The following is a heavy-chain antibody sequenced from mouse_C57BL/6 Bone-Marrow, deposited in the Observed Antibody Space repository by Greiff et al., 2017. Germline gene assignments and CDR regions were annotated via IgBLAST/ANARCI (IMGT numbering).Heavy chain of an antibody. V-gene: IGHV2-2*01. CDR1: GFSLTSYG. CDR3: ARPIALSY. J-gene: IGHJ3*01. CDR2: IWSGGST. D-gene: IGHD6-1*01. Sequence: VKLMESGPGLVQPSQSLSITCTVSGFSLTSYGVHWVRQSPGKGLEWLGVIWSGGSTDYNAAFISRRSISKDNSKSQVFVKMNSLQADDTAIYYCARPIALSYWGQGTLVTVSA.